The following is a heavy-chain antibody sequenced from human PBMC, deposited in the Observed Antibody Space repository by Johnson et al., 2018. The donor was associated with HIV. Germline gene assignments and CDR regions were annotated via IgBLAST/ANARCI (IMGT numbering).Heavy chain of an antibody. CDR3: ARRSGITMISGDAFDI. D-gene: IGHD3-22*01. CDR1: GFIFSNAW. CDR2: VNWNGDST. V-gene: IGHV3-20*04. Sequence: EVHLVESGGGLVKPGGSLRLSCAASGFIFSNAWMSWVRQAPGKGLEWVSGVNWNGDSTGYADSVKGRFTISRDNAKNSLYLQMNSLRAEDTALYYCARRSGITMISGDAFDIWGQGTMVTVSS. J-gene: IGHJ3*02.